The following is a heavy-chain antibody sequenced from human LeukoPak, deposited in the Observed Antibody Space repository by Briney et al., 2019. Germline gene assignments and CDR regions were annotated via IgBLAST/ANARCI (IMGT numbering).Heavy chain of an antibody. V-gene: IGHV1-8*03. CDR3: ASGGVYYYDSSDAFDI. CDR2: INPNSGNR. J-gene: IGHJ3*02. D-gene: IGHD3-22*01. CDR1: GYTFTTLD. Sequence: ASVKVSCKASGYTFTTLDINWVRQATGQGLEWMGWINPNSGNRGYAQKFQGRVTITRDTSISTAYMELSSLRSDDTAVYYCASGGVYYYDSSDAFDIWGQGTMVTVSS.